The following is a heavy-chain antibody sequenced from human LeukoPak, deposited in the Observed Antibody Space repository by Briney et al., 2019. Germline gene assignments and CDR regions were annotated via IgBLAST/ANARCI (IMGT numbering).Heavy chain of an antibody. Sequence: GESLKISCKGSGYSFTTYWIGWVRQMPGKGLEWMGIIYPSDSDIRISPSFQGQVTISVDKSINTAYLRWSSLKASDTAIYYCARRAVVIGVGYFDYWGQGTLVTVSS. D-gene: IGHD4-23*01. V-gene: IGHV5-51*01. CDR1: GYSFTTYW. CDR2: IYPSDSDI. CDR3: ARRAVVIGVGYFDY. J-gene: IGHJ4*02.